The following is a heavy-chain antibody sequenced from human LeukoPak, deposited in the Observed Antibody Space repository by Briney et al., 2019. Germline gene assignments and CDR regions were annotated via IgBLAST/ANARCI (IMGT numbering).Heavy chain of an antibody. CDR1: RGSVSSGDYY. Sequence: SETLSLTCTVSRGSVSSGDYYWTWIPQPPGKGLEWIGYISYSESTNYNPSLNSRITISIDTSKNQISLKLSAVTAADTAVYYCTFGGSMRGYDLDCWGQGTLVTVSS. J-gene: IGHJ4*02. CDR2: ISYSEST. D-gene: IGHD3-16*01. CDR3: TFGGSMRGYDLDC. V-gene: IGHV4-61*08.